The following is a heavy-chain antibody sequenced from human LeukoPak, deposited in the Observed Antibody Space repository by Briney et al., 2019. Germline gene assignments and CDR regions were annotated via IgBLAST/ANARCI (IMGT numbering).Heavy chain of an antibody. CDR3: ARDGPIRDGYNFLDY. D-gene: IGHD5-24*01. CDR2: IIPIFGTA. J-gene: IGHJ4*02. V-gene: IGHV1-69*13. Sequence: SVKASCKASGYTFTSYAISWVRQALGQGLEWMGGIIPIFGTANYAQKFQGRVTITADESTSTAYMELSSLRSEDTAVYYCARDGPIRDGYNFLDYWGQGTLVTVSS. CDR1: GYTFTSYA.